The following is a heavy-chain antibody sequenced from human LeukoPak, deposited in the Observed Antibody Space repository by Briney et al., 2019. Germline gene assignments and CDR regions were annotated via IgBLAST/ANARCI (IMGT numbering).Heavy chain of an antibody. CDR2: ISPNSGDT. V-gene: IGHV1-2*02. Sequence: ASVKVSCKASGYTFSVNNMYWGRQAPGQGLEWMGWISPNSGDTKYAQKFQGRVTMTRDTSISTAYMEVSRLRSDDTAVYYCVRGLTTVATWLYLWGRGTLVTVSS. CDR3: VRGLTTVATWLYL. CDR1: GYTFSVNN. J-gene: IGHJ2*01. D-gene: IGHD4-17*01.